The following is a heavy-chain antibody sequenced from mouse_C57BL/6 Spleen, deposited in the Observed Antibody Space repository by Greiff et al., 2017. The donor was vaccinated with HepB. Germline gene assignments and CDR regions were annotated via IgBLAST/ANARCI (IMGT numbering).Heavy chain of an antibody. CDR1: GFTFSSYA. CDR3: TRDSYYDYEGGYYAMDY. Sequence: VQLKQSGEGLVKPGGSLKLSCAASGFTFSSYAMSWVRQTPEKRLEWVAYISSGGDYIYYADTVKGRFTISRDNARNTLYLQMSSLKSEDTAMYYCTRDSYYDYEGGYYAMDYWGQGTSVTVSS. J-gene: IGHJ4*01. V-gene: IGHV5-9-1*02. CDR2: ISSGGDYI. D-gene: IGHD2-4*01.